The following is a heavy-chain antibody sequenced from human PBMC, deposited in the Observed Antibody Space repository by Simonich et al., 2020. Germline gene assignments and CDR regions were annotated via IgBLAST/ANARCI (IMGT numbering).Heavy chain of an antibody. CDR2: INPNRGGT. CDR3: ARNGLVGILKAFDI. V-gene: IGHV1-2*02. Sequence: QVQLVQSGAEVKKPGASVKVSCKASGYTFTGYYMHWVRQAPGQGLEWSGGINPNRGGTNDAQKFQGRVTITRDTSISTAYMELSRLRSDDTAVYYCARNGLVGILKAFDIWGQGTMVTVSS. CDR1: GYTFTGYY. D-gene: IGHD2-21*01. J-gene: IGHJ3*02.